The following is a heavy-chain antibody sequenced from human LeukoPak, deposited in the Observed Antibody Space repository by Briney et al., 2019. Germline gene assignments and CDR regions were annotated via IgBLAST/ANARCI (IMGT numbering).Heavy chain of an antibody. V-gene: IGHV4-59*01. CDR1: GGSISSYY. CDR2: IYYSGYT. Sequence: SETLSLTCTVSGGSISSYYWSWIRQPPGKGLEWIGYIYYSGYTNYNPSLKSRVTISVDTSKDQFSLKLSSVTAADTAVYYCARTTMVRGTYYMDVWGKGTTVTISS. D-gene: IGHD3-10*01. CDR3: ARTTMVRGTYYMDV. J-gene: IGHJ6*03.